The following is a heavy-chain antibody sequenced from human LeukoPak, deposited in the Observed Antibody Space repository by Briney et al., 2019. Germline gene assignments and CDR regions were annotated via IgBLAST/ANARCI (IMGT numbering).Heavy chain of an antibody. D-gene: IGHD4-11*01. Sequence: SETLSLTCTVSGGSISSGGYYWSWIRQHPGKGLEWIGYIYYSGSTYYNPSLKSRVTVSVDTSKNQFSLKLSSVTAADTAVYYCASLGTVTTLVDYWGQGTLVTVSS. CDR1: GGSISSGGYY. J-gene: IGHJ4*02. CDR2: IYYSGST. V-gene: IGHV4-31*03. CDR3: ASLGTVTTLVDY.